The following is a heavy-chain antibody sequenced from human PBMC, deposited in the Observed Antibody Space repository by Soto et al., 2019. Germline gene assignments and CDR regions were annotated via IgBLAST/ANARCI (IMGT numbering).Heavy chain of an antibody. CDR2: IIPIFGTA. J-gene: IGHJ4*02. V-gene: IGHV1-69*01. CDR1: GGTFSSYA. D-gene: IGHD6-13*01. Sequence: QVQLVQSGAEVQKPGSSVKVSCKASGGTFSSYAISWVRQAPGQGLAWMGGIIPIFGTANYAQKFQGRVTMTTDESTSTACMELSSLRSEDTAVYYCARGKPVYSSSWYVVDYWGQGTLVTVSS. CDR3: ARGKPVYSSSWYVVDY.